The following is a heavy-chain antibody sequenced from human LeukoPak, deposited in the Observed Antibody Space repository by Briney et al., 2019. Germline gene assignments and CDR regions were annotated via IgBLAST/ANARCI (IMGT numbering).Heavy chain of an antibody. D-gene: IGHD1-1*01. CDR2: INSDGSST. J-gene: IGHJ6*02. V-gene: IGHV3-74*01. CDR1: GFTLSSHW. CDR3: ARGPKYSENWYGLDV. Sequence: QPGVSPRLSCAASGFTLSSHWMHWVRQAPGKGLVWVSRINSDGSSTSYADSVKGRFTISRDNAKNTLYLQMSGLRAEDTAVYFCARGPKYSENWYGLDVWGQGTTVTVSS.